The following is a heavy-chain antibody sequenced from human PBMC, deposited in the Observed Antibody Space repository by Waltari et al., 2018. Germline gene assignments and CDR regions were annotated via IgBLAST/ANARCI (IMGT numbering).Heavy chain of an antibody. CDR2: IYTSGST. Sequence: RQPAGKGLAWIGRIYTSGSTNYNPSLKSRVTMSVDTSKNQFSLKLSSVTAADTAVYYCARAASYSSSWYYYYYMDVWGKGTTVTISS. J-gene: IGHJ6*03. D-gene: IGHD6-13*01. CDR3: ARAASYSSSWYYYYYMDV. V-gene: IGHV4-4*07.